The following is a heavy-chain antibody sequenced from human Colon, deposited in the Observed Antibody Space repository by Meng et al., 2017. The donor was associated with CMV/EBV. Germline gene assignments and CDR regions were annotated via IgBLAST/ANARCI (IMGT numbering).Heavy chain of an antibody. Sequence: SCADSGFTFSDYWMHWVRQAPGKGLVWVSRIKYDGRSTTYADSVKGRFTISRDNAQNTVYLQMNSLRAEDTAVYYCAKYCSSGACLDYWGQGTLVTVSS. CDR1: GFTFSDYW. V-gene: IGHV3-74*03. CDR2: IKYDGRST. D-gene: IGHD2-2*01. CDR3: AKYCSSGACLDY. J-gene: IGHJ4*02.